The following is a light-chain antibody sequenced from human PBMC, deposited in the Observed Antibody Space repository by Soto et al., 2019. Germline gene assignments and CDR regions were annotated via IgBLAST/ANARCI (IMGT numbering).Light chain of an antibody. CDR1: SSDVGSYTY. CDR3: SSYTISSTYV. J-gene: IGLJ1*01. CDR2: DVR. V-gene: IGLV2-14*01. Sequence: QSALTQPASVSGSPGQSIAISCTGTSSDVGSYTYVSWYPQHPGKAPKLMILDVRNRPSGVSDRFSGSKSGNTASLNISGLQAKDEADYYCSSYTISSTYVFGTGTKLIVL.